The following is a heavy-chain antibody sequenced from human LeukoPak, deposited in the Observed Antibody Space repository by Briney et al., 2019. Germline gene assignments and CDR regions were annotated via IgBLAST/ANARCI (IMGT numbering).Heavy chain of an antibody. J-gene: IGHJ6*02. CDR2: IYPGDSDT. CDR1: GYSFTSYW. D-gene: IGHD3-9*01. Sequence: GESLKISCKGSGYSFTSYWIGWVRQMPGKGLEWMGTIYPGDSDTRYSPSFQGQVTISADKSISTAYLQWSSLKASDTAMYYCARGRTLERGLRYFDWLFNYGMDVWGQGTTVTVSS. V-gene: IGHV5-51*01. CDR3: ARGRTLERGLRYFDWLFNYGMDV.